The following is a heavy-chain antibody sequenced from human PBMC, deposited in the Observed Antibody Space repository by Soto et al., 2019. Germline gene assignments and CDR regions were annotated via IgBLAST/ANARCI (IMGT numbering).Heavy chain of an antibody. Sequence: PSETLSLTCNVSGGSISSYYWSWIRQPPGKGLEWIGYIYYSGSPNYDPSLKSRVTISIDTSKNQFSLKLSSVTAADTAVYYCARHAGRYGPFDYWGQGTLVTV. CDR3: ARHAGRYGPFDY. CDR2: IYYSGSP. V-gene: IGHV4-59*08. CDR1: GGSISSYY. D-gene: IGHD5-18*01. J-gene: IGHJ4*02.